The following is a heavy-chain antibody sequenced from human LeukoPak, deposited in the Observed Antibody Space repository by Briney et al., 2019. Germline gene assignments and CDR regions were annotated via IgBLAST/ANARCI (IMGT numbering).Heavy chain of an antibody. CDR3: ARRTNYDILTGYSARGYYFDY. CDR2: ISAYNDDT. CDR1: GYSYTRLG. Sequence: GASVKVSCKASGYSYTRLGDAWVRQAPGQGLEWMGWISAYNDDTRYAQKFQGRVPVTSDPATNTAYMELRSLRSDDTAVYYCARRTNYDILTGYSARGYYFDYWGQGTLVTVSA. D-gene: IGHD3-9*01. V-gene: IGHV1-18*01. J-gene: IGHJ4*02.